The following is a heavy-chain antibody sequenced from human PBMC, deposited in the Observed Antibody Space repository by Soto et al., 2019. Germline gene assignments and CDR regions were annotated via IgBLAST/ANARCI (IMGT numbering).Heavy chain of an antibody. D-gene: IGHD3-22*01. J-gene: IGHJ4*02. Sequence: GGSLRLSCAASGFTFSSYSMNWVRQAPGKGLEWVSSISSSSSYIYYADSVKGRFTISRDNAKNSLYLQMNSLRAEGTAVYYCARDRDYDSSGHDYWGQGTLVTVSS. V-gene: IGHV3-21*01. CDR2: ISSSSSYI. CDR1: GFTFSSYS. CDR3: ARDRDYDSSGHDY.